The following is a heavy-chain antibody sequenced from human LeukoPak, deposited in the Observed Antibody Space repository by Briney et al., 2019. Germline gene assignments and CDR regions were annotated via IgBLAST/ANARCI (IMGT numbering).Heavy chain of an antibody. Sequence: PGGSLRLSCAASGFSFSRYWMSWVRQAPGKGLEWVANIKQDGSEKNYVESVKGRFTISRDNSQNTVSLQLNNLRIEDTALYYCAKTSLSDPSGHYYYMDVWGKGTTVTVSS. V-gene: IGHV3-7*01. J-gene: IGHJ6*03. CDR3: AKTSLSDPSGHYYYMDV. D-gene: IGHD3-3*01. CDR2: IKQDGSEK. CDR1: GFSFSRYW.